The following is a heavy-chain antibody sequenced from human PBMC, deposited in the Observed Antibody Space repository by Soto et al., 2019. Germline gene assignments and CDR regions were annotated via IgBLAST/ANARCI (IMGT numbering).Heavy chain of an antibody. D-gene: IGHD3-9*01. J-gene: IGHJ4*02. CDR2: INAGNGNT. CDR1: GCTFTSYS. CDR3: ARDWSYYDILAGPPPNDY. Sequence: GASVNGSCKSSGCTFTSYSIHWVRQAPGQRLEWMGWINAGNGNTKYSQKFQGRVTITRDTSASTAYMELSSLRSEDTAVYYCARDWSYYDILAGPPPNDYWGQGTLVTVSS. V-gene: IGHV1-3*01.